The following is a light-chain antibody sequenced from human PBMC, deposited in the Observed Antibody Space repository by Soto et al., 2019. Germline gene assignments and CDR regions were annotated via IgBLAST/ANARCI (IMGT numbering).Light chain of an antibody. V-gene: IGLV2-14*01. J-gene: IGLJ2*01. CDR3: SSYRSSSTVA. Sequence: QSALTQPASVSGSPGQSITISCTGTSSDVGGYNYVSWYQQHPGKAPKLIICDVTNRPSGVSNRFSGSKSGNTASLTISGLQAEDEADYYCSSYRSSSTVAFGGGTKLTVL. CDR2: DVT. CDR1: SSDVGGYNY.